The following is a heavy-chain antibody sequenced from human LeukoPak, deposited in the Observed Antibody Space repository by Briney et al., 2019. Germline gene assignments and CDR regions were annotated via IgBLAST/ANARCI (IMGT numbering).Heavy chain of an antibody. CDR2: INPNSGVT. Sequence: ASVKVSCKASGYTFNGYYRHWVRQAPGQGLEWMGWINPNSGVTKFAQQFQGRVTMTWDTSVSTAYMELSRLTSDDTAMYYCARFGVVTNDAFDIWGQGTMVTISS. V-gene: IGHV1-2*02. D-gene: IGHD3-3*01. J-gene: IGHJ3*02. CDR1: GYTFNGYY. CDR3: ARFGVVTNDAFDI.